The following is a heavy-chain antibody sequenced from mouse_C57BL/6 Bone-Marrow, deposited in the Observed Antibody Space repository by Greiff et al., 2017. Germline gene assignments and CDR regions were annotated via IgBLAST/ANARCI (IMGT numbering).Heavy chain of an antibody. Sequence: QVQLQQPGAELVMPGASVKMSCKASGYTFTSYWMHWVKQRPGQGLEWIGEIDPSDSSTNYTQKFKGKSTLTVDKSSSTAYMQLSSLTSEDSAVYYGARDLYDYRWYFDVWGTGTTVTVSS. J-gene: IGHJ1*03. V-gene: IGHV1-69*01. CDR2: IDPSDSST. CDR1: GYTFTSYW. D-gene: IGHD2-4*01. CDR3: ARDLYDYRWYFDV.